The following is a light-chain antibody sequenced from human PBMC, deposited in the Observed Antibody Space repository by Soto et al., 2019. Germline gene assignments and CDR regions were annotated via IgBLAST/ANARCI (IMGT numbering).Light chain of an antibody. CDR3: SSYTSSSTLHV. J-gene: IGLJ1*01. CDR2: EVS. V-gene: IGLV2-14*01. CDR1: SSEIGGYNY. Sequence: SALTQPASVPVSPGQSITISCPGTSSEIGGYNYVSWYQQHPGKAPKLMIYEVSNRPSGVSIRFSGSKSGNTASLIIFGLQAEDEADYYCSSYTSSSTLHVFGNGTKVTVL.